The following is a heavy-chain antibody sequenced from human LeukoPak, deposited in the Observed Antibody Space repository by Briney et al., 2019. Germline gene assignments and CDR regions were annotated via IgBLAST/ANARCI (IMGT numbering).Heavy chain of an antibody. D-gene: IGHD3-10*01. Sequence: PSETLSLTCTVSGGSISSYYWSWIRQPAGKGLEWIGRIYTSGSTNYNPSLKSRVTMSVDTSKNQFSLKLSSVTAADTAVYYCARDGYYYGSGSLRALDYWGQGTLVTVSS. J-gene: IGHJ4*02. CDR2: IYTSGST. CDR3: ARDGYYYGSGSLRALDY. CDR1: GGSISSYY. V-gene: IGHV4-4*07.